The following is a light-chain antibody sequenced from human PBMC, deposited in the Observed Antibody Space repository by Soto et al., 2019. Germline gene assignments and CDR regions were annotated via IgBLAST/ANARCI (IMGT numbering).Light chain of an antibody. CDR2: SDT. CDR1: SSNIGSNP. J-gene: IGLJ2*01. V-gene: IGLV1-44*01. Sequence: QPVLTQPPSASGTPGQRVTISCSGSSSNIGSNPVSWYQQLPGTAPKSLIYSDTQRPSGVPDRISGSRSGTSASLAISGLQSEDEAEYYCAAWDDSLRGRVFGGGTTLTVL. CDR3: AAWDDSLRGRV.